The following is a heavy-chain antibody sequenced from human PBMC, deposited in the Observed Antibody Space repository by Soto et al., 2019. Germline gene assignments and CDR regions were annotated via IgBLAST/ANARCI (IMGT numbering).Heavy chain of an antibody. D-gene: IGHD4-17*01. V-gene: IGHV4-39*07. Sequence: SETLSLTCTVSGGSISSSSYYWGWIRQPPGKGLEWIGSIYYSGSTYYNPSLKSRVTISVDTSKNQFSLKLSSVTAADTAMYYCARDPYGDYEYFQHWGQGTLVTVSS. CDR3: ARDPYGDYEYFQH. CDR1: GGSISSSSYY. J-gene: IGHJ1*01. CDR2: IYYSGST.